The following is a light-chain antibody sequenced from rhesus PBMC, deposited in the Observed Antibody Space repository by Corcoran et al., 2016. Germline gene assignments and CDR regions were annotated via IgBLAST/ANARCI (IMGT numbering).Light chain of an antibody. J-gene: IGKJ2*01. CDR1: QSLLYSSNNKNY. Sequence: DIVMTQSPDSLAVSLGERVTINCKSSQSLLYSSNNKNYLAWYHQKPGHAPKLLSYWASTRESGVPNRFRGSGSGTGLTLTISGLQTEDVAMYFCQQYYSSPYSFGQGTKVEIK. V-gene: IGKV4-1*01. CDR3: QQYYSSPYS. CDR2: WAS.